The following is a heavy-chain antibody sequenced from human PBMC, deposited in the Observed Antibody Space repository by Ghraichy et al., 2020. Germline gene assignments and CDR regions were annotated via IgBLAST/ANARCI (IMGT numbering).Heavy chain of an antibody. CDR1: GFTFSSYS. CDR3: ASGYSYGLSDY. CDR2: ISSSSSYI. Sequence: GESLNISCAASGFTFSSYSMNWVRQAPGKGLEWVSSISSSSSYIYYADSVKGRFTISRDNAKNSLYLQMNSLRAEDTAVYYCASGYSYGLSDYWGQGTLVTVSS. V-gene: IGHV3-21*01. J-gene: IGHJ4*02. D-gene: IGHD5-18*01.